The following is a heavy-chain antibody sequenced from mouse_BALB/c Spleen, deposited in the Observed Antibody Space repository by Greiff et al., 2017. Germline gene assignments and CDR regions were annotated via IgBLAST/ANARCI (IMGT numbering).Heavy chain of an antibody. Sequence: ESGPSLVKPSQTLSLTCSVTGDSITSGYWNWIRKFPGNKLEYMGYISYSGSTYYNPSLKSRISITRDTSKNQYYLQLNSVTTEDTATYYCARNYYGSSYRYWYFDVWGAGTTVTVSS. J-gene: IGHJ1*01. D-gene: IGHD1-1*01. CDR3: ARNYYGSSYRYWYFDV. CDR1: GDSITSGY. CDR2: ISYSGST. V-gene: IGHV3-8*02.